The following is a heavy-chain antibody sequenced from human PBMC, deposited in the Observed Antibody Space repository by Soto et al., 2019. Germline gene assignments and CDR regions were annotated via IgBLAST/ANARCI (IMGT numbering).Heavy chain of an antibody. CDR3: ARDPVAAAGDFDY. V-gene: IGHV3-21*01. J-gene: IGHJ4*02. Sequence: PVGSLRLSCAASGFTFSSYSMNWVRQAPGKGLEWVSSISSSSSYIYYADSVKGRFTISRDNAKNSLYLQMNSLRAEDTAVYYRARDPVAAAGDFDYWGQGTLVTVSS. D-gene: IGHD6-13*01. CDR2: ISSSSSYI. CDR1: GFTFSSYS.